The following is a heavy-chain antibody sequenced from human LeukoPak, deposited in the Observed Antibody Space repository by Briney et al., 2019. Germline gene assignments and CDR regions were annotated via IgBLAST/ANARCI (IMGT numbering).Heavy chain of an antibody. CDR2: IKQDGSEK. J-gene: IGHJ4*02. CDR3: ARETEMANLDY. CDR1: GFTFSSYW. Sequence: GGSLRLSCTASGFTFSSYWMNWVRQAPGKGLEWVANIKQDGSEKYYVDSVKGRFTISRDNAKKSLYLQMNSLRAEDTAVYYCARETEMANLDYWGQGTLITVSS. D-gene: IGHD5-24*01. V-gene: IGHV3-7*04.